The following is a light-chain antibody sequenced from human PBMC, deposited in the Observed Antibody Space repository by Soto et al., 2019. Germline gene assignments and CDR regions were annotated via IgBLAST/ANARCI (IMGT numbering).Light chain of an antibody. J-gene: IGKJ5*01. CDR2: GVS. Sequence: IVLTQSPGTLSLSPGERATLSCRASQSVRSTYLAWYQQKPVQAPRILIYGVSSRATDIPDRFSGSGSGTDFTLTISRLEPADFAVYYCQQYGSLPTFGQGTRLEIK. V-gene: IGKV3-20*01. CDR3: QQYGSLPT. CDR1: QSVRSTY.